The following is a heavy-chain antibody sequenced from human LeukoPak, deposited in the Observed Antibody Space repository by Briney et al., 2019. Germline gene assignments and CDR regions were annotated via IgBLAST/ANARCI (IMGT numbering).Heavy chain of an antibody. CDR3: ARSYVGGRYYYMDV. V-gene: IGHV7-4-1*02. CDR2: INTNTGNP. Sequence: ASVKVSCKTSGYTFTSYVLNWVRQAPGQGREWMGWINTNTGNPTYAQGFTGRFVFSLDTSVSTAYLQISSLKAEDTAVYYCARSYVGGRYYYMDVWGKGTTVTVSS. CDR1: GYTFTSYV. J-gene: IGHJ6*03. D-gene: IGHD3-16*01.